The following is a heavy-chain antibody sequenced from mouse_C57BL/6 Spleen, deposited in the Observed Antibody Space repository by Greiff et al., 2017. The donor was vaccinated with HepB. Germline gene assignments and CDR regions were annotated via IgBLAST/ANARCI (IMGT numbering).Heavy chain of an antibody. J-gene: IGHJ2*01. Sequence: EVQRVESGGGLVQPGGSLKLSCAASGFTFSSYGMSWVRQTPDKRLELVATINSNGDSTYYPDSVKGRFTISRDNAKNTLYPQMSSLKSEDTAMYDCARMARTINWGQGTTLTVSS. V-gene: IGHV5-6-3*01. CDR3: ARMARTIN. CDR2: INSNGDST. CDR1: GFTFSSYG.